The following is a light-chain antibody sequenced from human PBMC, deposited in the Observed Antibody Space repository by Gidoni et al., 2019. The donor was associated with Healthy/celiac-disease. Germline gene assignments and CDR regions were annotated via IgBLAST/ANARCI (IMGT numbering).Light chain of an antibody. V-gene: IGLV2-14*01. J-gene: IGLJ2*01. Sequence: QSALTQPASVSASPGQSLTISCTGTSSDVGGYNYVSWYQQHPGKAPKLMIYEVSNRPSGVSSRFSGSKSGNTASLTISGLQAEDEADYYCSSYTSSSTLEVFGGGTKLTVL. CDR3: SSYTSSSTLEV. CDR2: EVS. CDR1: SSDVGGYNY.